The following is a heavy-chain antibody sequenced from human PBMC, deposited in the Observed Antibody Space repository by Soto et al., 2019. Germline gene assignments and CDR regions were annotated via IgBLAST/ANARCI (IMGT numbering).Heavy chain of an antibody. CDR3: AKEVLRYFDWLSPSDY. J-gene: IGHJ4*02. CDR1: GFTFSSYA. D-gene: IGHD3-9*01. CDR2: ISGSGGST. Sequence: GGSLRLSCAASGFTFSSYAMSWVRQAPGKGLEWVSAISGSGGSTYYADSVKGRFTISRDNSKNTLYLQMNSLRAEDTAVYYCAKEVLRYFDWLSPSDYWGQGTLVTVSS. V-gene: IGHV3-23*01.